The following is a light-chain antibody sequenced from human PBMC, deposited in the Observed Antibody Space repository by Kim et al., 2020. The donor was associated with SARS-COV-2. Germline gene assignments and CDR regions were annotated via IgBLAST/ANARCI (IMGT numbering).Light chain of an antibody. CDR3: NSRDSSGNHVV. Sequence: SSELTQDPAVSVALGQTVRITCQGDSLTSYYASWYQQKPGQAPVLVIYGKNNRPSGIPDRFSGSSSGNTASLTITGAQAEDEADYYCNSRDSSGNHVVFGGGTQLTVL. V-gene: IGLV3-19*01. J-gene: IGLJ2*01. CDR1: SLTSYY. CDR2: GKN.